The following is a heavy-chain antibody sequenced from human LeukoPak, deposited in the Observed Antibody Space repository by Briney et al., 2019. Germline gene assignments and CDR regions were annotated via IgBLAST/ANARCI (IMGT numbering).Heavy chain of an antibody. J-gene: IGHJ4*02. CDR3: AMLRSSPTVDY. D-gene: IGHD1-14*01. CDR1: GYSISSGYY. Sequence: PSETLSLTCTVSGYSISSGYYWGWIRQPPGKGLEWIGSIYHRGSTYYNPSLKSRVTISVDTSKNQFSLKLSSVTAADTAVYYCAMLRSSPTVDYWGQGTLVTVSS. V-gene: IGHV4-38-2*02. CDR2: IYHRGST.